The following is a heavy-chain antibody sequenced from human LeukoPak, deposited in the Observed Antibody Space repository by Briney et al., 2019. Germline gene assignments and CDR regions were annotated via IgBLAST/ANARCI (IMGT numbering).Heavy chain of an antibody. D-gene: IGHD3-10*01. CDR3: ARRYYYGSGSPIDY. CDR1: GGSFSGYY. J-gene: IGHJ4*02. V-gene: IGHV4-34*01. CDR2: INHSGST. Sequence: PSETLSLTCAVYGGSFSGYYWSWIRQPPGKGLEWIGEINHSGSTNYNPSLKSRVTISVDTSKNQFSLKLSSVTAADTAVYYCARRYYYGSGSPIDYWGQGTLVTVSS.